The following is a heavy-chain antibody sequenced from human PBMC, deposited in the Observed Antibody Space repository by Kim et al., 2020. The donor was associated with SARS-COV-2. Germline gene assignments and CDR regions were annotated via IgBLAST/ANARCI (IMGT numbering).Heavy chain of an antibody. V-gene: IGHV4-34*01. D-gene: IGHD1-26*01. CDR1: GGSFSGYY. CDR3: ARQSGELLHYGMDV. CDR2: INHSGST. J-gene: IGHJ6*02. Sequence: SETLSLTCAVYGGSFSGYYWSWIRQPPGKGLEWIGEINHSGSTNYNPSLKSRVTISVDTSKNQFSLKLSSVTAADTAVYYCARQSGELLHYGMDVWGQGTTVTVSS.